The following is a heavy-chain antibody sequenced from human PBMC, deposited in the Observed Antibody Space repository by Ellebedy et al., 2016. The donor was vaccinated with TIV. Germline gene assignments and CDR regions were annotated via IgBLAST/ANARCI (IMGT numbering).Heavy chain of an antibody. CDR3: ARDGTTSSMDI. Sequence: GESLKISXAASGFTFSSYAMSWVRQAPGKGLEWVSTINGGGDYTYHAVSVKGRFTISRDNSKNTLYLQMNSLRADDTAVYYCARDGTTSSMDIWGQGTMVTVSS. CDR1: GFTFSSYA. D-gene: IGHD1-1*01. CDR2: INGGGDYT. V-gene: IGHV3-23*01. J-gene: IGHJ3*02.